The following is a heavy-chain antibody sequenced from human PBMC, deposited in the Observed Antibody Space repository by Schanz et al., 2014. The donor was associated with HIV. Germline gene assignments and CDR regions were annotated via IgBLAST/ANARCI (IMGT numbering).Heavy chain of an antibody. D-gene: IGHD1-20*01. J-gene: IGHJ4*02. CDR2: IWFDGSNQ. V-gene: IGHV3-33*01. Sequence: QVQLVESGGGVVQPGRSLRLSCAASGFTFSSYSMNWVRQAPGKGLEWVAVIWFDGSNQYYIDSVKGRFTISRDNSKNTLYLHMNSLRAEDTAVYYCARVLTLYNTSPLCYWGQGTLVTVSS. CDR1: GFTFSSYS. CDR3: ARVLTLYNTSPLCY.